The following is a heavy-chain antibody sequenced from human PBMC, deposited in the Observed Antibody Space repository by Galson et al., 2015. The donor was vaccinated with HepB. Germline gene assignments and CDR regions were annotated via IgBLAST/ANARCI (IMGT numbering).Heavy chain of an antibody. CDR2: INPSGGST. Sequence: SVKVSCKASGYTFTSYYMHWVRQAPGQGLEWMGIINPSGGSTSYAQKFQGRVTMTRDTSTSTVYMELSSLRSEDTDVYYCASAIQTVREGASLRGVGYWGQGTLVTVSS. V-gene: IGHV1-46*01. D-gene: IGHD2-21*01. CDR1: GYTFTSYY. J-gene: IGHJ4*02. CDR3: ASAIQTVREGASLRGVGY.